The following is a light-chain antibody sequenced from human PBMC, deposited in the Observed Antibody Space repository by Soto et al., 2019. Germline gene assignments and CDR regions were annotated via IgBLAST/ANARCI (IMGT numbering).Light chain of an antibody. Sequence: DSQMTQSPSTLSASVGDRVTITCRASQSISSWLAWYQQKPGKAPNLLIYKASSLQSGVPSRFSGSGSGTEFTLTISSLQPDDCGTYYCQQYNDKWTVGQGTKV. CDR3: QQYNDKWT. V-gene: IGKV1-5*03. J-gene: IGKJ1*01. CDR1: QSISSW. CDR2: KAS.